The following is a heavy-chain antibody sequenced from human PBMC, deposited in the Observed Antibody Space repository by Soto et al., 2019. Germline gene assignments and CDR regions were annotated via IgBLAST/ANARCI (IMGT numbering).Heavy chain of an antibody. CDR1: GFTFSSYG. J-gene: IGHJ4*02. D-gene: IGHD6-13*01. CDR3: ANGLYSSSWPGIDY. Sequence: GGSLRLSCAASGFTFSSYGMHWVRQAPGKGLEWVAVISYDGSNKYYADSVKGRFTISRDNSKNTLYLQMNSLRAEDTAVYYCANGLYSSSWPGIDYWGQGTLVTVSS. CDR2: ISYDGSNK. V-gene: IGHV3-30*18.